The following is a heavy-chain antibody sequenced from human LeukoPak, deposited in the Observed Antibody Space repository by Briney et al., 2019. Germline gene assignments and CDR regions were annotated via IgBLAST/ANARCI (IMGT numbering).Heavy chain of an antibody. V-gene: IGHV1-46*01. CDR2: INPSGGST. Sequence: ASVTVSYKASGYTFTSYYMHWVRPAPGQGLEWMGIINPSGGSTSYAQKFQGRVTMTRDTSTSTVYMELSSLRSEDTAVYYCARDLAAAGTEWGQGTLVTVSS. CDR1: GYTFTSYY. J-gene: IGHJ4*02. CDR3: ARDLAAAGTE. D-gene: IGHD6-13*01.